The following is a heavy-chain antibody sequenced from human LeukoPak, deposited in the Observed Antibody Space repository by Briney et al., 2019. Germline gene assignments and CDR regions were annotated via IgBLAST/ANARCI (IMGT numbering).Heavy chain of an antibody. CDR1: GYTFTGYY. D-gene: IGHD3-22*01. CDR3: ARSEDYDSSGYYYGAFDI. Sequence: ASVKVSCKASGYTFTGYYMHWVRQAPGQGLEWMGWINPNSGGTNYAQKFQGRVTMTRDTSISTAYMELSRLRSDDTAVYYCARSEDYDSSGYYYGAFDIWGQGTMVTASS. CDR2: INPNSGGT. V-gene: IGHV1-2*02. J-gene: IGHJ3*02.